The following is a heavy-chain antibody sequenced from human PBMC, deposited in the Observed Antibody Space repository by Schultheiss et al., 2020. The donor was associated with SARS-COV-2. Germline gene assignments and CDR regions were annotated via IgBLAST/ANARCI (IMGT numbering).Heavy chain of an antibody. CDR3: ASGNSRIAVAAADY. V-gene: IGHV3-33*08. J-gene: IGHJ4*02. Sequence: GGSLRLSCAASGFTFSTYGMHWVRQAPGKGLEWVALIWYDGSNKFYADSVKGRFTISRDNSKNTLYLQMNSLRAEDTAVYYCASGNSRIAVAAADYWGQGTLVTVSS. D-gene: IGHD6-19*01. CDR1: GFTFSTYG. CDR2: IWYDGSNK.